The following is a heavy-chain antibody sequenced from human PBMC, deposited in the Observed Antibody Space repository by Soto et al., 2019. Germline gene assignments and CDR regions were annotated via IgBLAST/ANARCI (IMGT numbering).Heavy chain of an antibody. CDR3: ARSYYDFWSGYYYWAIWFDP. CDR2: ISAYNGNT. V-gene: IGHV1-18*01. D-gene: IGHD3-3*01. J-gene: IGHJ5*02. Sequence: GASVKVSCKASGYTFTSYGISWVRQAPGQELEWMGWISAYNGNTNYAQKLQGRVTMTTDTSTSTAYMELRSLRSDDTAVYYCARSYYDFWSGYYYWAIWFDPWGQGTLVTVSS. CDR1: GYTFTSYG.